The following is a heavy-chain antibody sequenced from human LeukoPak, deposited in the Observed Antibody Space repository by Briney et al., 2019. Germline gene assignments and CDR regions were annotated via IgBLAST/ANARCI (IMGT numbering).Heavy chain of an antibody. D-gene: IGHD2-21*02. CDR1: GFTFSSYA. CDR3: AKDQVAVVTAPGFDY. CDR2: ISGSGGST. Sequence: GGSLRLSCAASGFTFSSYAMSWVRQAPGRGLEWVSAISGSGGSTYYADSVKGRFTISRDNSKNTLYLQMNSLRAEDTAVYYCAKDQVAVVTAPGFDYWGQGTLVTVSS. J-gene: IGHJ4*02. V-gene: IGHV3-23*01.